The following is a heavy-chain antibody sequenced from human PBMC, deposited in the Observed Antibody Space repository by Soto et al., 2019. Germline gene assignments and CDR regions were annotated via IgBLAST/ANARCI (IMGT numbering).Heavy chain of an antibody. Sequence: GGSLRLSCAASGFTVSSNYMSWVRQAPGKGLEWVSVIYSGGSTYYADSVKGRFTISRDNSKNTLYLQMNSLRAEDTDVYYCARDLPWATVVSPPSGSEVGGQRTTVTVPS. CDR1: GFTVSSNY. D-gene: IGHD2-15*01. V-gene: IGHV3-53*01. CDR2: IYSGGST. CDR3: ARDLPWATVVSPPSGSEV. J-gene: IGHJ6*02.